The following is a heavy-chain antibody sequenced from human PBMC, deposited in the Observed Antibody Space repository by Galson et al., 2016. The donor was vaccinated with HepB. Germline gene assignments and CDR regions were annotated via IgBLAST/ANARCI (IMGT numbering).Heavy chain of an antibody. CDR1: GYTFINYY. CDR3: ARETYETSRPEYGGNSQYYYYYGLDV. D-gene: IGHD4-23*01. CDR2: INPSGGST. Sequence: SVKVSCKASGYTFINYYIHWVRQAPGQGLEWMGIINPSGGSTSYAQKFQGRVTMTRDTSTSTVYMELSSLRSEDTAVYYCARETYETSRPEYGGNSQYYYYYGLDVWGQGTRVTVSS. J-gene: IGHJ6*02. V-gene: IGHV1-46*01.